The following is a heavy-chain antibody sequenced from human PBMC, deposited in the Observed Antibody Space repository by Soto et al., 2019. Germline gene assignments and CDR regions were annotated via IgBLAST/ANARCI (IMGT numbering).Heavy chain of an antibody. Sequence: QLQLQESGPGLVKPSETLSLTCTVSGGSINSGSYYWGWIRQPPGKGLEWIGSIYYSGSTNYNPSLKSRVTISVDTSKNQFSLKLTSVTAADTAEFYCAKHPGCGTYSCPNDGFDICGQGTMVTVSS. CDR2: IYYSGST. V-gene: IGHV4-39*01. CDR1: GGSINSGSYY. J-gene: IGHJ3*02. CDR3: AKHPGCGTYSCPNDGFDI. D-gene: IGHD2-21*01.